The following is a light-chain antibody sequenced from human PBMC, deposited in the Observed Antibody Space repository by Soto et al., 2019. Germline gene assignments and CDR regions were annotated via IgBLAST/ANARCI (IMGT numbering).Light chain of an antibody. Sequence: EIVMTQSPATLSVSPGERATLSCRASQSVSSNLAWYQQKPGQAPRLLIYGASTRATGIPARFSGSGSGTEFTHTISSLQSEEFEVYYCQQYNNWPPRGTFGQGTKVEIK. CDR1: QSVSSN. CDR2: GAS. J-gene: IGKJ1*01. V-gene: IGKV3-15*01. CDR3: QQYNNWPPRGT.